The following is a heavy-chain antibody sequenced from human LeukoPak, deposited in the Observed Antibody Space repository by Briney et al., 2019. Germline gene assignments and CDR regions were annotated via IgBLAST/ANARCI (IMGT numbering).Heavy chain of an antibody. CDR2: INHSGSA. J-gene: IGHJ6*02. V-gene: IGHV4-34*01. CDR3: ARGFFYRDYSNIFYYYYGMDV. CDR1: GGSFSGYY. D-gene: IGHD4-11*01. Sequence: SETLSLTCAVYGGSFSGYYWSWIRQPPGKGLECIGEINHSGSANYNPSLKSRVTISVDTSKNQFSLKLSSVTAADTAVYYCARGFFYRDYSNIFYYYYGMDVWGQGTTVTVSS.